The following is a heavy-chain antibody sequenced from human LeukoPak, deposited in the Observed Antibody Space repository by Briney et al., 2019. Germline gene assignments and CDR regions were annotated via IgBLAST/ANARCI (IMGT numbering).Heavy chain of an antibody. Sequence: GGSLRLSCAASGFTFNSYSMNWVRQAPGKGLEWVSSISSSSSYIYYAHSVKGRFTISRDNAKSSLYLQMNSLRAEDTAVYYCARGPVGTYSYGLSWFDAWGQGTMVTVSS. V-gene: IGHV3-21*01. D-gene: IGHD5-18*01. J-gene: IGHJ5*02. CDR1: GFTFNSYS. CDR3: ARGPVGTYSYGLSWFDA. CDR2: ISSSSSYI.